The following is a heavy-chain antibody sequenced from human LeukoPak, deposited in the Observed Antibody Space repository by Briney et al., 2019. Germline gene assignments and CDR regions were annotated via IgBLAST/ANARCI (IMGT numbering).Heavy chain of an antibody. Sequence: SETLSLTCTVSGGSISSSSYYWGWIRQPPGKGLEWIGSIYYSGSTYYNPSLKSRVTISVDTSKNQFSLKLSSVIAADTAVYYCARPYSSGEGFDYWGQGTLVTVSS. CDR1: GGSISSSSYY. D-gene: IGHD6-19*01. J-gene: IGHJ4*02. CDR3: ARPYSSGEGFDY. V-gene: IGHV4-39*01. CDR2: IYYSGST.